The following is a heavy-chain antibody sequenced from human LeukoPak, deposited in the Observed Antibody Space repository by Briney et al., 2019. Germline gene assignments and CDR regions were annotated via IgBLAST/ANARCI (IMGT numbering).Heavy chain of an antibody. J-gene: IGHJ3*01. CDR3: ARARWWSSSSPMGV. V-gene: IGHV3-11*06. Sequence: GSLRLSCAASGFTFSDYYMSWIRQAPGKGLEWVSYISSSSSYTNYADSVKGRFTISRDNAKNSLYLQMNSLRAEDTAVYYCARARWWSSSSPMGVWGQGTMVTVSS. CDR1: GFTFSDYY. D-gene: IGHD6-6*01. CDR2: ISSSSSYT.